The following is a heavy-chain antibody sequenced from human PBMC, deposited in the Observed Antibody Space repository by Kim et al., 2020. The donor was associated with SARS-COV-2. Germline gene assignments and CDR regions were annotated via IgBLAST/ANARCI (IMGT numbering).Heavy chain of an antibody. CDR3: ARGGDSSWFGSYFDY. J-gene: IGHJ4*02. Sequence: DSVKGRFTISRDESKNTLYLKMNSLRAEDTAIYYCARGGDSSWFGSYFDYWGQGTLVTVSS. V-gene: IGHV3-66*01. D-gene: IGHD6-13*01.